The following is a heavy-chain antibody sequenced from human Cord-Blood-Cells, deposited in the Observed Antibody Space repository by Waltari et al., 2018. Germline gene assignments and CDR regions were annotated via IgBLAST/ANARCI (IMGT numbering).Heavy chain of an antibody. J-gene: IGHJ3*02. CDR3: ARYYSSSSGFDAFDI. CDR2: IYYSGST. V-gene: IGHV4-59*01. Sequence: QVQLQESGPGLVKPSETLSLTCTVSGGSISSYYWSWIRQPPGTGLEWIGYIYYSGSTNYNPALKSRVTISVDTSKNQFSLKLSSVTAADTAVYYCARYYSSSSGFDAFDIWGQGTMVTVSS. CDR1: GGSISSYY. D-gene: IGHD6-6*01.